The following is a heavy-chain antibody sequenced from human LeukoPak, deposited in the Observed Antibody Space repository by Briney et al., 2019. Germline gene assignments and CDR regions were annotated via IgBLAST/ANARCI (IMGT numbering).Heavy chain of an antibody. J-gene: IGHJ3*02. Sequence: GGSLRLSCAASGFTFSDHYMDWVRKAPGKGLEWVGRTRNKANSYTTEYAASVKGRFTISRDDPKNSLYLQINSLKTEGTAVYYCARVRITMVRGVKHDAFDIWGQGTMVAVSP. V-gene: IGHV3-72*01. CDR3: ARVRITMVRGVKHDAFDI. CDR1: GFTFSDHY. CDR2: TRNKANSYTT. D-gene: IGHD3-10*01.